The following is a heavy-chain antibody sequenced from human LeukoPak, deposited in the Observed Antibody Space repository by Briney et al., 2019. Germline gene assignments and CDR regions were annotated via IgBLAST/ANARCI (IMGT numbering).Heavy chain of an antibody. D-gene: IGHD3-3*01. Sequence: SETLSLTCAVSGYSISSGYYWGWIRQPPGKGLEWIGSIYHSGSTYYNPSLKSRVTTSVDTSKNQFSLKLSSVTAADTAVYYCASHGVVNNVIDYWGQGTLVTVSS. J-gene: IGHJ4*02. CDR1: GYSISSGYY. CDR3: ASHGVVNNVIDY. CDR2: IYHSGST. V-gene: IGHV4-38-2*01.